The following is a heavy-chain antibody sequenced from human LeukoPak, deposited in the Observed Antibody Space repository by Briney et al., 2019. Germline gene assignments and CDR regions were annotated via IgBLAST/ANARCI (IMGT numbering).Heavy chain of an antibody. V-gene: IGHV1-8*01. Sequence: ASVKVSCKASGYTFTSYDFNWVRQATGQRPEWLGWMSPNSGDTGYAQKFQDRVTMTRNTSISTAYMELSSLRSDDTAVYYCARGPPNWGYDYWGPGTLVTVSS. CDR1: GYTFTSYD. CDR2: MSPNSGDT. J-gene: IGHJ4*02. D-gene: IGHD7-27*01. CDR3: ARGPPNWGYDY.